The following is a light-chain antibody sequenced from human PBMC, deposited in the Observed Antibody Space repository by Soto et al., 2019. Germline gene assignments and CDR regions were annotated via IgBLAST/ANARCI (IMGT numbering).Light chain of an antibody. Sequence: TKLTRSPSFLSAFLGAGFTITSRPSQGFRGYLAWYQQKPGKAPKLLIYAASTLQSGVPSRFSGSGSGTEFTLTISSLQPEDFATYYCQQLNSYLTFGPGTKVDIK. V-gene: IGKV1-9*01. J-gene: IGKJ3*01. CDR2: AAS. CDR3: QQLNSYLT. CDR1: QGFRGY.